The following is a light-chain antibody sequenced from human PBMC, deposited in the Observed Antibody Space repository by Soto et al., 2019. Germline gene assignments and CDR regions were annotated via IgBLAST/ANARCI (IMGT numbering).Light chain of an antibody. CDR2: GAS. CDR1: QSVSSN. V-gene: IGKV3-15*01. J-gene: IGKJ3*01. Sequence: EIVMTQSPATLSVSPGERATLSCRASQSVSSNLAWYQQKPGQAPRLLIYGASTRATGIPARFSGSGSGTEFTLTISSLQSEDSAVYYCQQLGTTPPFAFGPGTRVDMK. CDR3: QQLGTTPPFA.